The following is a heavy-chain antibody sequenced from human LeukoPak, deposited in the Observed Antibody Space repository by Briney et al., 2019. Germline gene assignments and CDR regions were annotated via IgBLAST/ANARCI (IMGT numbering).Heavy chain of an antibody. CDR1: GFTFSDYY. V-gene: IGHV3-11*04. Sequence: PGGSLRLSCAASGFTFSDYYMSWIRQAPGKGLEWVSYISSSGSTIYYADSVKVRFTIYRDNAKNSLYLQMNSLRAEDTAVYYCARGPYAVVVTYSDYWGQGTLVTVSS. CDR3: ARGPYAVVVTYSDY. J-gene: IGHJ4*02. CDR2: ISSSGSTI. D-gene: IGHD3-22*01.